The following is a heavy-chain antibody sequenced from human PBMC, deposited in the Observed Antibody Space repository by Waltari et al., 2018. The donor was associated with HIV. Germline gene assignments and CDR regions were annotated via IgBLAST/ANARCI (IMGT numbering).Heavy chain of an antibody. CDR2: MYYSGRT. CDR3: ARHERGGSYLPFEY. D-gene: IGHD1-26*01. J-gene: IGHJ4*02. CDR1: GGPISSYY. Sequence: QVQLQESGPGLVKPSATLSLTCIFSGGPISSYYWRWIRQPPGKGLEWIGYMYYSGRTNHNPSRKSRVTISVDTSKNPFSLNLTSVTAADAAVYYCARHERGGSYLPFEYWGQGTLVTVSS. V-gene: IGHV4-59*08.